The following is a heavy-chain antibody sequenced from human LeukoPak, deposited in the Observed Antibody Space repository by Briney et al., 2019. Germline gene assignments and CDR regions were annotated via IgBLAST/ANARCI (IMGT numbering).Heavy chain of an antibody. D-gene: IGHD6-13*01. CDR2: ISGSGFNT. CDR1: GFTFSSYA. V-gene: IGHV3-23*01. Sequence: GGSLRLSCSASGFTFSSYAMSWVRQAPGKGLEWVSAISGSGFNTYYADSVKGRFTISRDNSKNTLYLQMNSLRAEDTAVYYCAKDQLGVTDIDYWGQGTLVTVSS. CDR3: AKDQLGVTDIDY. J-gene: IGHJ4*02.